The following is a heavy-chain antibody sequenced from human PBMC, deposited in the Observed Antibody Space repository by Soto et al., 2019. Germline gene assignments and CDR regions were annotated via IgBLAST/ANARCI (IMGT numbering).Heavy chain of an antibody. V-gene: IGHV3-30*04. CDR3: AREHVAGYYNVLGF. D-gene: IGHD3-10*02. Sequence: QVQLVESGGGVVQPGRSLRLSCAASGYTFSTYSMHWVRQAPGKGLEWVAVLSYDVRNNFYADSVKGRITISRDNAKNTLYLQMNSLRTEDTAIYYCAREHVAGYYNVLGFWGQGTLVTVSS. CDR1: GYTFSTYS. CDR2: LSYDVRNN. J-gene: IGHJ4*02.